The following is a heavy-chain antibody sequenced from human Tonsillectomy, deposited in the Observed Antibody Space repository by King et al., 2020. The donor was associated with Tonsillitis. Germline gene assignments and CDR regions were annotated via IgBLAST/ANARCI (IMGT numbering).Heavy chain of an antibody. V-gene: IGHV4-34*01. CDR2: INHSGST. D-gene: IGHD2-21*02. J-gene: IGHJ5*02. CDR1: GGSFSGYY. CDR3: ASLAYCGGDCYSSWFDP. Sequence: VQLQQWGAGLLKPSETLSLTCAVYGGSFSGYYWSWIRQPPGKGLEWIGEINHSGSTNYNPSLKSRVTISVDTSKNQCSLKLSSGTAPDTALYYCASLAYCGGDCYSSWFDPWGQGTLVTVSS.